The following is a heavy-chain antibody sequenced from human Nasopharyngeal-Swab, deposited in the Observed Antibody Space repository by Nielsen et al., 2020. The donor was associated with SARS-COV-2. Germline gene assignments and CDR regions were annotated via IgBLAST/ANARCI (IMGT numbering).Heavy chain of an antibody. V-gene: IGHV1-69*01. CDR3: ARAITYYYDGSGSPSYGLDV. J-gene: IGHJ6*02. CDR2: LIPVFGTT. D-gene: IGHD3-22*01. Sequence: WVRQAPGQGLEWVGGLIPVFGTTHYSQKFQDRLRVTADASTDTAYTELSSLRSDDTAVYYCARAITYYYDGSGSPSYGLDVWGQGTTVTVSS.